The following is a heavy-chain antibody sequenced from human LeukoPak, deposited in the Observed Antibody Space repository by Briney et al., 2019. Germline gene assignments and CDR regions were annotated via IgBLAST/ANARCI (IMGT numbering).Heavy chain of an antibody. CDR2: FDPEDGET. J-gene: IGHJ4*02. V-gene: IGHV1-24*01. Sequence: ASVKVSCKVSGYTLTELSMHWGRQAPGKGLEWMGGFDPEDGETIYAQKFQGRVTMTEDTSTDTAYMELSSLRSEDTAVYYCATVSTRDSYVDYFDYWGQGTLVTVSS. CDR1: GYTLTELS. CDR3: ATVSTRDSYVDYFDY. D-gene: IGHD5-18*01.